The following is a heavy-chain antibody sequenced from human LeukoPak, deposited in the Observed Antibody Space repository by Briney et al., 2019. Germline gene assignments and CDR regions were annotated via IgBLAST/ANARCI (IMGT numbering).Heavy chain of an antibody. D-gene: IGHD6-13*01. Sequence: GGSLRLSCAASGFTFSSYGMHWVRQAPGKGLEWVAVISYDGSNKYYADSVKGRFTISRDNSKNTLYLQMNSLRAEDTAVYYCARVSPLQHPYAFDIWGQGTMVTVSS. CDR3: ARVSPLQHPYAFDI. V-gene: IGHV3-30*03. J-gene: IGHJ3*02. CDR2: ISYDGSNK. CDR1: GFTFSSYG.